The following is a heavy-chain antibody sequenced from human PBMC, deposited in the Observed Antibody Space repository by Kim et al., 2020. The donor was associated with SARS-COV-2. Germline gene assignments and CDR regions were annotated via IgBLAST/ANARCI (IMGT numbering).Heavy chain of an antibody. J-gene: IGHJ5*02. D-gene: IGHD6-19*01. Sequence: GGSLRLSCAASGFTFSSYSMNWVRQAPGKGLEWVSSISSSSSYIYYADSVKGRFTISRDNAKNSLYLQMNSLRAEDTAVYYCARDLPYIAVAGTSRFHPWGQGTLVTVSS. CDR3: ARDLPYIAVAGTSRFHP. V-gene: IGHV3-21*01. CDR2: ISSSSSYI. CDR1: GFTFSSYS.